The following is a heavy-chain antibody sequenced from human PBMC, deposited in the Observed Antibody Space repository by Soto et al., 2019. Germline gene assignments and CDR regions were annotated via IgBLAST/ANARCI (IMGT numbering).Heavy chain of an antibody. V-gene: IGHV3-23*01. D-gene: IGHD2-15*01. Sequence: GSLRLSCAASGFDFSSYAMTWVRQAPGKGLEWVSGITYTGDTTYYADSVKGRFTISRDNSKNTLYLQMNSLRAEDTAVYYCAKPVDCSGGSCYEGPSDYWGQGTLVTVSS. J-gene: IGHJ4*02. CDR2: ITYTGDTT. CDR1: GFDFSSYA. CDR3: AKPVDCSGGSCYEGPSDY.